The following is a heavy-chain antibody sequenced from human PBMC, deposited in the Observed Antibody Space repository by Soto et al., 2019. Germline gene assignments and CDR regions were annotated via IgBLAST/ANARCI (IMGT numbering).Heavy chain of an antibody. CDR2: INHSGST. CDR1: GGSFSGYY. V-gene: IGHV4-34*01. D-gene: IGHD4-17*01. Sequence: SETLSLTCAVYGGSFSGYYWSWIRQPPGKGLEWIGEINHSGSTNYNPSLKSRVTISVDTSKNQFSLKLSSVTAADTAVYYCASINPSPTTGNWFDPWGQGTLVTVSS. CDR3: ASINPSPTTGNWFDP. J-gene: IGHJ5*02.